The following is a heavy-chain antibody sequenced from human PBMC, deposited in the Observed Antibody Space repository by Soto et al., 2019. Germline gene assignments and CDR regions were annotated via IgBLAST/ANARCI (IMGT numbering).Heavy chain of an antibody. J-gene: IGHJ4*02. D-gene: IGHD3-3*01. CDR2: ISSNGGST. CDR3: ARVVTYYDFWSGYFDY. CDR1: GFTFSSYG. V-gene: IGHV3-64*01. Sequence: GGSLRLSCAASGFTFSSYGMHWVRQAPGKGLEYVSAISSNGGSTYYANSVKGRFTISRDNSKNTLYLQMGSLRAEDMAVYYCARVVTYYDFWSGYFDYWGQGTLVTVSS.